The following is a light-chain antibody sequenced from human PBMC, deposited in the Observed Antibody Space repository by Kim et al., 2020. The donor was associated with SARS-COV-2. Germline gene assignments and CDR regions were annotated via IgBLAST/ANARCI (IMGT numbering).Light chain of an antibody. CDR1: QSLVYIDGDTY. Sequence: DVVLTQSPLSLPVTLGQPASISCRSSQSLVYIDGDTYFAWFHQRPGQSPRRLISNVSNRDSGVPDRFRGSGSGTDFTLKISRVEAEDVGIYYCMQNTHWPPTFGGGTKVDIK. CDR3: MQNTHWPPT. CDR2: NVS. V-gene: IGKV2-30*01. J-gene: IGKJ4*01.